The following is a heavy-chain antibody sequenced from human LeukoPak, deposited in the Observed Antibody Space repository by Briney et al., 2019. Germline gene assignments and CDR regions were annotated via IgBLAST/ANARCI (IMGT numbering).Heavy chain of an antibody. V-gene: IGHV4-34*01. Sequence: SETLSLTCTLYGDSVNDSYRSWIRQSPGKGLEWIGEINHSGGTHYNPSLWGRLTISIDTSKNKFSLQLTAVTAADTGVYFCARVSDIMISFGGVISYFDYWGQGAQVTVSS. D-gene: IGHD3-16*02. CDR3: ARVSDIMISFGGVISYFDY. CDR2: INHSGGT. CDR1: GDSVNDSY. J-gene: IGHJ4*02.